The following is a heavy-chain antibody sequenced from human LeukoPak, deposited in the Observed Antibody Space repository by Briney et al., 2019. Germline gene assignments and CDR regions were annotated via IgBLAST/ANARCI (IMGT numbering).Heavy chain of an antibody. V-gene: IGHV3-49*04. D-gene: IGHD2-2*01. CDR1: GFTFGDYA. J-gene: IGHJ4*02. CDR3: TRFVGSSTSLIDY. CDR2: IRSKAYGGTT. Sequence: GGSLRLSCTASGFTFGDYAMSWVRQAPGKGLEWVGFIRSKAYGGTTEYAASVKGRFTISRDDSKSIAYLQMNSPKTEDTAVYYCTRFVGSSTSLIDYWGQGTLVTVSS.